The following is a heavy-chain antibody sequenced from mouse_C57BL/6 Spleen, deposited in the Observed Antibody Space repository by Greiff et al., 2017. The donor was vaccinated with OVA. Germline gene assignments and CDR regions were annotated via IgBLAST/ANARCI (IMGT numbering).Heavy chain of an antibody. J-gene: IGHJ3*01. CDR1: GYAFTNYL. CDR2: INPCSGGT. Sequence: QVQLQQSGAELVRPGTSVKVSCKASGYAFTNYLIEWVKQRPGQGLEWIGVINPCSGGTNYNETFKGKATLTADKSSSTAYMQLSSLTPEDSAVYVCARRANYDYAFAYWGQGTLVTVSA. D-gene: IGHD2-4*01. V-gene: IGHV1-54*01. CDR3: ARRANYDYAFAY.